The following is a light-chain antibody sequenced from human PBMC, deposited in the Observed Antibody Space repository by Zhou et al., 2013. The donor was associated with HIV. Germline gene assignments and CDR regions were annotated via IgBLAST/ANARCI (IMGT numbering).Light chain of an antibody. CDR3: QQYNNWPRT. J-gene: IGKJ1*01. CDR1: QSISNN. CDR2: AVS. V-gene: IGKV3-15*01. Sequence: EIVMTQSPATLSVSPGERATLSCRASQSISNNLGWYQQKPGQAPRLLIYAVSTRATGIPAKFSGSGSGTEFTLTISSLQSEDFAVYYCQQYNNWPRTFGQRDQGGNQT.